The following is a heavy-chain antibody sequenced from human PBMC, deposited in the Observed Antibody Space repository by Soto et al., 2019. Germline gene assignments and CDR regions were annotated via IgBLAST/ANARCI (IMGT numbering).Heavy chain of an antibody. V-gene: IGHV5-51*01. Sequence: GESLKISWKGSGYSFTNYWIGWVRQMPGKGLEWLGIIYPCDSNTRYSPSFQGQVTISADKSISTSYLQWSSLKASDTAMYYCARQGYCSSTARYTVDHWGQGTLVTVSS. CDR1: GYSFTNYW. CDR2: IYPCDSNT. J-gene: IGHJ4*02. D-gene: IGHD2-2*02. CDR3: ARQGYCSSTARYTVDH.